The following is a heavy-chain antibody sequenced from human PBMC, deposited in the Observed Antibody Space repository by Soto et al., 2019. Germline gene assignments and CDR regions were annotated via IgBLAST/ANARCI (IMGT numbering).Heavy chain of an antibody. CDR3: TVMTSYYFDY. CDR2: IRSKANSYAT. D-gene: IGHD3-16*01. CDR1: GFTFSGSA. J-gene: IGHJ4*02. V-gene: IGHV3-73*02. Sequence: EVQLVESGGGLVQPGGSLKLSCAASGFTFSGSAMHWVRQASGKGLEWVGRIRSKANSYATAYAASVKGRFTISRDDSKNTAYLQMNSLKTEDTAVYYGTVMTSYYFDYGGQGTLVTVSS.